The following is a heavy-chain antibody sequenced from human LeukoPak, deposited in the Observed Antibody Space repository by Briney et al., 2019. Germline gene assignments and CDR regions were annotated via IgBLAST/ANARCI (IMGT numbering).Heavy chain of an antibody. J-gene: IGHJ4*02. CDR2: ISGSGGNT. CDR3: ARRRQSGTYEFDY. Sequence: QSGRSLRLSCAASGFTFSSYGMHWVRQAPGKGLEWVSAISGSGGNTIYADSVTGRFTISRDNSQNALYLQMNSLRAEDTAIYYCARRRQSGTYEFDYWGQGTLVTVSS. CDR1: GFTFSSYG. D-gene: IGHD1-26*01. V-gene: IGHV3-23*01.